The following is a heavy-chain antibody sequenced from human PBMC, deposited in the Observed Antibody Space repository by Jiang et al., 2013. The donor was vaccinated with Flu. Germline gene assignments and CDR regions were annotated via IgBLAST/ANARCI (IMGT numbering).Heavy chain of an antibody. CDR2: IWYDGSNK. CDR3: AKDGSGSCIDS. Sequence: LVESGGGVVQPGRSLRLSCAASGFTFSSYGMDWVRQAPGKGLEWVAVIWYDGSNKYYADSVRGRFTISRDNSKNTLYLQMNSLRAEDTAVYYCAKDGSGSCIDSWGQGTLVTVSS. J-gene: IGHJ4*02. CDR1: GFTFSSYG. D-gene: IGHD1-26*01. V-gene: IGHV3-33*06.